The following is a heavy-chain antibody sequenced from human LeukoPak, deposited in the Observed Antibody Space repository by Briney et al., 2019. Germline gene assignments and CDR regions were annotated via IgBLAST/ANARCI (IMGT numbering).Heavy chain of an antibody. D-gene: IGHD3-22*01. CDR1: GFTVSSKY. J-gene: IGHJ4*02. CDR2: LYSNGNT. V-gene: IGHV3-53*01. Sequence: GGSLRLSCAASGFTVSSKYMSWVRQAPGKGLEWVSTLYSNGNTYYADSVKGRFTISRDNSKNTLSLQMNSLRAEDTAVYYCARDYYDGSAYYSYYEYWGQGTLVTVSS. CDR3: ARDYYDGSAYYSYYEY.